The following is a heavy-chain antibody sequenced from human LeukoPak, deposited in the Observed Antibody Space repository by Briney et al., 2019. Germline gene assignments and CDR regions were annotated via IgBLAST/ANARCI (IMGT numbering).Heavy chain of an antibody. CDR2: IYYSGST. CDR3: ARENYDFWSGYSDEYFQH. Sequence: PGGSLRLSCAASGFTFSSYSMNWVRQAPGKGLEWIGSIYYSGSTYYNPSLKSRVTISADTSKNQFSLKLSSVTAADTAVYYCARENYDFWSGYSDEYFQHWGQGTLVTVSS. J-gene: IGHJ1*01. CDR1: GFTFSSYS. D-gene: IGHD3-3*01. V-gene: IGHV4-39*07.